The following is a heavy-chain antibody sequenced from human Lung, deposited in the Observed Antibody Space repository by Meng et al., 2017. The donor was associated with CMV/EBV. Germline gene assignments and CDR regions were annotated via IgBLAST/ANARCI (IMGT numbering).Heavy chain of an antibody. V-gene: IGHV3-48*03. Sequence: GESLKISCAASGFTLSSYEMNWVRQAPGKGLEWVSYISSSGSTIYYADSVKGRFTISRDNAKNSLYLQMNSLRAEDTAVYYCASKQRWGQGTLVTVSS. CDR1: GFTLSSYE. D-gene: IGHD1/OR15-1a*01. CDR2: ISSSGSTI. J-gene: IGHJ4*02. CDR3: ASKQR.